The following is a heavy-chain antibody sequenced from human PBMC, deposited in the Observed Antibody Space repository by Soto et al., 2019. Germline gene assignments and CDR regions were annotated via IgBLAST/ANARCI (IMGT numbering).Heavy chain of an antibody. CDR3: ARVIRYGDYDYYYYYYMDV. CDR1: GGSFRGYY. D-gene: IGHD4-17*01. J-gene: IGHJ6*03. V-gene: IGHV4-34*01. CDR2: INHSGSN. Sequence: SETLSLTCAVYGGSFRGYYWSWIRQPPGKGLEWIGEINHSGSNNYNPSLKSRVTISVDTSKNQFSLKLSSVTAADTAVYYCARVIRYGDYDYYYYYYMDVWGKGTTVTVSS.